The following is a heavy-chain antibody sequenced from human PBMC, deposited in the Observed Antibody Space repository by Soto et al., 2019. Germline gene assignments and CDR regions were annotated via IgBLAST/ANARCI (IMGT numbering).Heavy chain of an antibody. V-gene: IGHV3-23*01. D-gene: IGHD2-2*01. CDR2: ISGSGSST. J-gene: IGHJ4*02. Sequence: EVQLLESGGGRIQPGGSLRLSCAASGFTFSSYAMNWVRQVPGKGLQWVSGISGSGSSTYYSDSVRGRFTISRDNSRNTLYLQMSSPRVEDTALYYCAKGDRNQPAVVDYWGQGTLVTVSS. CDR1: GFTFSSYA. CDR3: AKGDRNQPAVVDY.